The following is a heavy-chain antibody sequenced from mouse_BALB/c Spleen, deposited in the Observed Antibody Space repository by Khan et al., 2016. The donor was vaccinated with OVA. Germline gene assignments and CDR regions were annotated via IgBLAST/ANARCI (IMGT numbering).Heavy chain of an antibody. CDR3: ARGGFYAMDY. CDR1: GFSLTTYG. Sequence: VELVESGPGLVAPSQSLSITCTVSGFSLTTYGVHWVRQPPGKGLEWLVVIWSDGITTYNSALKSRLSISKENSKSQVFLKMNSLQTDDTAMYYCARGGFYAMDYWGQGTSVTVSS. CDR2: IWSDGIT. J-gene: IGHJ4*01. V-gene: IGHV2-6*02.